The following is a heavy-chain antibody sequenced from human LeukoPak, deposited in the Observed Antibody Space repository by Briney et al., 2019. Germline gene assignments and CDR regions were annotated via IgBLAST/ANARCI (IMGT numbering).Heavy chain of an antibody. CDR2: IIPIFGTA. Sequence: WASVKVSCKASGGTFSSYAISWVRQAPGQGLEWMGGIIPIFGTANYAQKFQGRVTITADESTSTAYMELSSLRSEDTAVYYCARGAYKIVGATTSHYYYMDVWGKGTTVTVSS. CDR1: GGTFSSYA. J-gene: IGHJ6*03. CDR3: ARGAYKIVGATTSHYYYMDV. V-gene: IGHV1-69*13. D-gene: IGHD1-26*01.